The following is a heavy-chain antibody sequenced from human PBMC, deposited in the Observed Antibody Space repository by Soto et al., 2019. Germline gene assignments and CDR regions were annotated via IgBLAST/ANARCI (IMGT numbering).Heavy chain of an antibody. CDR2: IDPSDSYT. V-gene: IGHV5-10-1*01. J-gene: IGHJ6*02. Sequence: GESLKISCKGSGYSFTSYWISWVRQMPGKGPEWMGRIDPSDSYTNYSPSFQGHVTISADKSISTAYLQWSSLKASDTAMYYCARRGGYDYLMDVWGQGTTVTVSS. CDR3: ARRGGYDYLMDV. CDR1: GYSFTSYW. D-gene: IGHD5-12*01.